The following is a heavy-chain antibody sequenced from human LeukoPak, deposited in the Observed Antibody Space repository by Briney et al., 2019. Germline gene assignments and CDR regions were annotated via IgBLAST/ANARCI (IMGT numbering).Heavy chain of an antibody. D-gene: IGHD4-17*01. CDR1: GFPLSDAW. J-gene: IGHJ4*02. CDR2: ISGSSSST. CDR3: AKAGYGDYRADY. V-gene: IGHV3-23*01. Sequence: GGSLRLSCAVSGFPLSDAWMTWVRQAPGKGLEWVSAISGSSSSTYYADSVKGRFTISRDTSKNTLYLQMNSLRVEDTAVYYCAKAGYGDYRADYWGQGTMVTVSS.